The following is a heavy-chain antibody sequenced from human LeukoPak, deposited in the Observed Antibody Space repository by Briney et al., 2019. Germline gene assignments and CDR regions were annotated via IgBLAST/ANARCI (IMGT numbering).Heavy chain of an antibody. CDR3: ARALDWFDAFDI. Sequence: PSETLSLTCTVSGGSISSYYWSWIRQPPRKGLEWIGYIYYSGSTNYNPSLKSRVTISVDTSKNQFSLKLSSVTAADTAVYYCARALDWFDAFDIWGQGTMVTVSS. D-gene: IGHD3-9*01. CDR2: IYYSGST. CDR1: GGSISSYY. J-gene: IGHJ3*02. V-gene: IGHV4-59*01.